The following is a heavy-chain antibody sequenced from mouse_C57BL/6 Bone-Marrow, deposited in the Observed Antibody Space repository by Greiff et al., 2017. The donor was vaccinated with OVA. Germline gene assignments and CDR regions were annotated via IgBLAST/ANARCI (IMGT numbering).Heavy chain of an antibody. CDR3: TTPITTVVDWYFDV. CDR1: GFNIKDYY. CDR2: IDPENGDT. Sequence: EVQLQQSGAELVRPGASVKLSCTASGFNIKDYYMHWVKQRPEQGLEWIGWIDPENGDTEYASKFQGKATITADTSSNTAYLQLSSLTSEDTAVYYCTTPITTVVDWYFDVWGTGTTVTVSS. D-gene: IGHD1-1*01. J-gene: IGHJ1*03. V-gene: IGHV14-4*01.